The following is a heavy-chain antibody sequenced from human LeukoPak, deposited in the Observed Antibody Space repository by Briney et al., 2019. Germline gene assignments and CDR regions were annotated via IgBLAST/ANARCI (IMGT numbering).Heavy chain of an antibody. V-gene: IGHV3-21*01. Sequence: GGSLRLSCAASQFTFSDYTMNWVRRAPGKGLEWVSSISTRSDYIYYAESVKGRFTISRDNAKNSLYLQMNSLRAEDTAVYYCARYVYGVVTSFDYWGQGTLVTVSS. CDR2: ISTRSDYI. D-gene: IGHD3-3*01. CDR3: ARYVYGVVTSFDY. J-gene: IGHJ4*02. CDR1: QFTFSDYT.